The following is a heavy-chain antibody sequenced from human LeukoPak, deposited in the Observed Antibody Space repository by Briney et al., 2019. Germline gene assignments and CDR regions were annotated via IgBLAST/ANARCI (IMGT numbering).Heavy chain of an antibody. D-gene: IGHD2-2*01. J-gene: IGHJ6*02. CDR1: GGTFSSYA. V-gene: IGHV1-69*13. CDR2: IIPIFGTA. Sequence: SVKVSCKASGGTFSSYAISWVRQAPGQGLEWMGGIIPIFGTANYAQKFQGRVTITADESTSTAYMELSSLRSDDTAVYYCASQLLSGDYYYYGMDVWGQGTTVTVSS. CDR3: ASQLLSGDYYYYGMDV.